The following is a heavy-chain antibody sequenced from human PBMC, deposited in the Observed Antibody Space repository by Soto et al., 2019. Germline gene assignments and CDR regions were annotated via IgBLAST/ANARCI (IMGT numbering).Heavy chain of an antibody. D-gene: IGHD4-4*01. CDR1: GFTFDDYG. CDR3: ARSLVPYSNYLPSNMDV. J-gene: IGHJ6*02. CDR2: INWNGGST. Sequence: AGGSLRLSCAASGFTFDDYGMSWVRQAPGKGLEWVSGINWNGGSTGYADSVKGRFTISRDNAKNSLYLQMNSLRAEDTALYYCARSLVPYSNYLPSNMDVWGQWTTVTVSS. V-gene: IGHV3-20*04.